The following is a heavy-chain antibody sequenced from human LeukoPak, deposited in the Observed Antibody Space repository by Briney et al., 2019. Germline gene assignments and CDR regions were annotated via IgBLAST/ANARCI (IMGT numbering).Heavy chain of an antibody. CDR1: GFTFSSYG. D-gene: IGHD3-22*01. CDR2: ISYDGSNK. J-gene: IGHJ4*02. CDR3: AKGYYYDMAGYFDY. Sequence: PGGSLRLSCAASGFTFSSYGMHWVRQVPGKGLEWVAVISYDGSNKYYADSVKGRFTISRDNSKNTLYLQMNSLRAEDTAVYYCAKGYYYDMAGYFDYWGQGTLVTVSS. V-gene: IGHV3-30*18.